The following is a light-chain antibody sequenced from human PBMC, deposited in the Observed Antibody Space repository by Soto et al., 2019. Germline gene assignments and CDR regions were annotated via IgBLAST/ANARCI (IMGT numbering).Light chain of an antibody. CDR2: DVF. CDR3: QQYNSHSDT. V-gene: IGKV1-5*01. CDR1: QRISGW. Sequence: DIQMTQSPSTLSASVGDRVTITCRASQRISGWLAWYQQKPGKAPKLLIYDVFNLQSWVPSRFSGSGSGTEFTLTINSLHPDDFATYYCQQYNSHSDTFGQGTRLEIK. J-gene: IGKJ5*01.